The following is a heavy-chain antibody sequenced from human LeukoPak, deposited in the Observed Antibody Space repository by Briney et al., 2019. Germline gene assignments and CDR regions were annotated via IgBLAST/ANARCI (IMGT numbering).Heavy chain of an antibody. CDR1: GYTFTSYD. D-gene: IGHD1-26*01. V-gene: IGHV1-8*01. CDR2: MNPNSGNT. CDR3: ARGSRPGPQLHNWFDP. J-gene: IGHJ5*02. Sequence: GASVKVSCKASGYTFTSYDINWVRQATGQGLEWMGWMNPNSGNTGYAQKFQGRVTMTRNTSISTAYMELSSLRSEDTAVYYCARGSRPGPQLHNWFDPWGQGTLVTVSS.